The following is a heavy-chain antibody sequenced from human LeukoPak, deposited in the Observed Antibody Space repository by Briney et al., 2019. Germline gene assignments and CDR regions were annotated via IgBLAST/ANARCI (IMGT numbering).Heavy chain of an antibody. CDR3: ARTGEYSGSGPSWAFDI. Sequence: PSEPLSLTCSLSGSSITNYYWSWIRPPPGKGLELIAWIYSGGNTDYNHSLKSRVTISLGTSNNQFSLSLTSVTASDTAVYFCARTGEYSGSGPSWAFDIWGQGTMVTVSS. CDR2: IYSGGNT. D-gene: IGHD3-10*01. CDR1: GSSITNYY. J-gene: IGHJ3*02. V-gene: IGHV4-4*09.